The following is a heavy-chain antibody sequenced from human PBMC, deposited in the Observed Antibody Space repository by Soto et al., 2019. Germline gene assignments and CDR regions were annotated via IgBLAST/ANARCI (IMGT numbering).Heavy chain of an antibody. Sequence: QVQLVQSGAEVKKPGASVKVSCKASGYTFTGYYMHWVRQAPGQGLEWMGWINPHSGGTNYAQKFQGRVTMTRDTSISTAYMELSRLRSDDTAVYYCARDGPGHSSGYPYYLDYWGQGTLVTVSS. V-gene: IGHV1-2*02. CDR3: ARDGPGHSSGYPYYLDY. CDR1: GYTFTGYY. J-gene: IGHJ4*02. CDR2: INPHSGGT. D-gene: IGHD3-22*01.